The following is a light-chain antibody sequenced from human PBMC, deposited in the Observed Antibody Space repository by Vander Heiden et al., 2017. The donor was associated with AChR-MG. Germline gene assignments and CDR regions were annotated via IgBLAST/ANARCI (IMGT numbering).Light chain of an antibody. CDR3: QQDYSTPYT. CDR1: QSVLYSSNNKNY. CDR2: WAS. Sequence: DIVMTQSPDSLAVSLGERATINCKSSQSVLYSSNNKNYLAWYQQKPGRPPKLLIYWASTRESGVPDRFSGSGSGTDFTLTISSLQAEDVAVYYCQQDYSTPYTFGQGTKLEIK. V-gene: IGKV4-1*01. J-gene: IGKJ2*01.